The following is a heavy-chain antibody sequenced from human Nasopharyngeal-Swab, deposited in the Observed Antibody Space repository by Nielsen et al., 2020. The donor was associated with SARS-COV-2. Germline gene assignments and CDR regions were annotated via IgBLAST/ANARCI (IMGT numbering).Heavy chain of an antibody. CDR2: IRYDGSNK. CDR3: VKDRVIYGSGYYYMDV. D-gene: IGHD3-10*01. V-gene: IGHV3-30*02. Sequence: GESLKISCAASGFTFSSYGMHWVRQAPGKGLEWVAFIRYDGSNKYYADSVKGRFTISRDNSKNTLYLQMNSLRAEDTAVYYCVKDRVIYGSGYYYMDVWGKGTTVTVSS. J-gene: IGHJ6*03. CDR1: GFTFSSYG.